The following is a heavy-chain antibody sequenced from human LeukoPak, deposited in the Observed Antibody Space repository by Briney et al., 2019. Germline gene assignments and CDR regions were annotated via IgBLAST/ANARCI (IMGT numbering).Heavy chain of an antibody. CDR3: ARTDYGDKPFFDY. J-gene: IGHJ4*02. CDR1: GFTFSSYS. Sequence: NPGGSLRLSCAASGFTFSSYSMNWVRQAPGKGLAWVSSISRSSSYIYYADSVKGRFTISRDNAKNSLYLQMNSLRAEDTAVYYCARTDYGDKPFFDYWGQGTLVTVSS. V-gene: IGHV3-21*01. D-gene: IGHD4-23*01. CDR2: ISRSSSYI.